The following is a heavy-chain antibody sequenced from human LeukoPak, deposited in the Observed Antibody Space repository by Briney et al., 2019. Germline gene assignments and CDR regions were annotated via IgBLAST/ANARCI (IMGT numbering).Heavy chain of an antibody. D-gene: IGHD2-8*02. J-gene: IGHJ2*01. V-gene: IGHV4-39*07. Sequence: PPETPSLTRILPGGSIAIGTYYSGWIRHPPGNGLEWIGSIYYSGSTNYNPSLKTRVTISVDTPKNQSSLKLSSVTAADTSVYYCAGYREYWDWHFDLWGGGAPVTVSP. CDR3: AGYREYWDWHFDL. CDR1: GGSIAIGTYY. CDR2: IYYSGST.